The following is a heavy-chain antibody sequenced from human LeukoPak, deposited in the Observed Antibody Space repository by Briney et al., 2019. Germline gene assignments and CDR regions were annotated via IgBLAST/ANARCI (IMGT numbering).Heavy chain of an antibody. CDR2: IHSSGST. J-gene: IGHJ3*02. CDR3: ARHVWRIVRGIGAFDI. V-gene: IGHV4-61*09. CDR1: GGSISSGSYC. D-gene: IGHD3-3*02. Sequence: PSETLSLTCTVSGGSISSGSYCWSWIRQPAGKGPEWIGHIHSSGSTNYNPSLKSRVTISVDTSKNQFSLKLSSVTAADTAVYYCARHVWRIVRGIGAFDIWGQGTMVTVSS.